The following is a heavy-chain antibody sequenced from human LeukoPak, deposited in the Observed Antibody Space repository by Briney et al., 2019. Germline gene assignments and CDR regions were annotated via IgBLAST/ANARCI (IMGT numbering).Heavy chain of an antibody. V-gene: IGHV1-2*02. Sequence: VASVKVSCKASGYTFTGYYMHWVRQAPGQGLEWMGWINPNSGGTNYAQKFQGRVTMTRDTSISTAYMELSRLRSDDTAVYYCASLDCTNGVCLDYFDYWGQGTLVTVSS. CDR1: GYTFTGYY. CDR2: INPNSGGT. CDR3: ASLDCTNGVCLDYFDY. J-gene: IGHJ4*02. D-gene: IGHD2-8*01.